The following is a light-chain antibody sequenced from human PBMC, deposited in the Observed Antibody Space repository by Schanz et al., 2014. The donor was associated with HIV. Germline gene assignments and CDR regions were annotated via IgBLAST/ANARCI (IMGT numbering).Light chain of an antibody. CDR1: SSDVGVYNY. J-gene: IGLJ1*01. Sequence: QSALTQPASVSGSPGQSITISCTGTSSDVGVYNYVSWYQHHPGKAPKLMIYDVSNRPSGVSNRFSGSKSANTASLTISGLQAEDEADYYCSSYISNISYVFGTGTKLTVL. V-gene: IGLV2-14*03. CDR3: SSYISNISYV. CDR2: DVS.